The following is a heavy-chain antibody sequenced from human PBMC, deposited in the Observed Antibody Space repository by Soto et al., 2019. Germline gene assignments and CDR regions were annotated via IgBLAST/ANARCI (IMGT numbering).Heavy chain of an antibody. D-gene: IGHD1-26*01. V-gene: IGHV3-21*01. CDR1: GFSFSTYN. Sequence: EVQLVESGGGLVAPGGCLRLSCVASGFSFSTYNMNWLRQAPGKGLEWVSSINGRGNYIYYADSVEGRFTISRDNAKNSLFLQMNSLRDGDTAVYYCAREDGIVGDTSAFDYWGQGTLVTVSS. J-gene: IGHJ4*02. CDR3: AREDGIVGDTSAFDY. CDR2: INGRGNYI.